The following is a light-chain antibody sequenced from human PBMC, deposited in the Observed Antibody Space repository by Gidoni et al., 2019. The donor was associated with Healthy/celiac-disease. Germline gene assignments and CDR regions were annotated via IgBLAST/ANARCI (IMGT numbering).Light chain of an antibody. CDR1: SSAVGGYNY. CDR2: EVS. J-gene: IGLJ2*01. V-gene: IGLV2-8*01. Sequence: QSALTQPPSASGSPGPSVTIACTGTSSAVGGYNYVSWYQQHPGKAPTLMIYEVSKRPSGVPDRFSGSKSGNTASLTVSGLQAEDEADYYGSSYAGSNNLVFGGGTKLTVL. CDR3: SSYAGSNNLV.